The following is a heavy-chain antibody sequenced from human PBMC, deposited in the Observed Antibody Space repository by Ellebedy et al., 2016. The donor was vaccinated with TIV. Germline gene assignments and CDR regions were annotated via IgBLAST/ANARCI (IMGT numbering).Heavy chain of an antibody. CDR1: GYTFTTYD. CDR2: MSPNSGNT. D-gene: IGHD3-22*01. CDR3: ARGVGYYYYDSSGYYGAWFDP. J-gene: IGHJ5*02. V-gene: IGHV1-8*03. Sequence: AASVKVSCKASGYTFTTYDINWVRQATGQGLEWMGWMSPNSGNTGYPQKFQGRVTITRNTSISTAYMELSSLRSEDTAVYYCARGVGYYYYDSSGYYGAWFDPWGQGTLVTVSS.